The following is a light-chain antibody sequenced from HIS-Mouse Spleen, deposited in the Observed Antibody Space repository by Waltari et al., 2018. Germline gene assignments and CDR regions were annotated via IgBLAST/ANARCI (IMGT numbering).Light chain of an antibody. J-gene: IGLJ2*01. V-gene: IGLV1-47*01. CDR2: RNN. CDR1: SSNIGSNY. Sequence: QSVLTQPPSASGTPGQRVPISCSGSSSNIGSNYVYWYQQLPGTAPKLLIYRNNQRPSGVPDRFSGSKSGTSASLAISGLRSEDEADYYCAAWDDSLSGPRVFGGGTKLTVL. CDR3: AAWDDSLSGPRV.